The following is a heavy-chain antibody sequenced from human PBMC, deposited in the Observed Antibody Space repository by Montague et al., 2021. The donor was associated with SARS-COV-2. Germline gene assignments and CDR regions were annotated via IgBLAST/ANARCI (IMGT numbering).Heavy chain of an antibody. Sequence: SETLSLTCSVSNGSVTSSTWWSWVRQAPGKGLESIGEISHLGGTNYSPSLKSRLTMSLDKSRNHFSLKLTSVTAADTAVYYCARGHSILTGYGYWGQGTLVTVSS. D-gene: IGHD3-9*01. V-gene: IGHV4-4*02. CDR1: NGSVTSSTW. CDR2: ISHLGGT. J-gene: IGHJ4*02. CDR3: ARGHSILTGYGY.